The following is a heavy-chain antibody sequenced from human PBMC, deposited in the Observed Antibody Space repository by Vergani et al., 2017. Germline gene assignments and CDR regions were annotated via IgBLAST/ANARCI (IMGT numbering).Heavy chain of an antibody. CDR2: IDPSDSYT. J-gene: IGHJ6*04. D-gene: IGHD6-19*01. CDR1: GYSFTSYW. CDR3: ARQVAVAGKWWGPYYYYGMDV. V-gene: IGHV5-10-1*01. Sequence: EVPLVQSGAAVKKPGESLRISCKGSGYSFTSYWISWVRQMPGKGLEWMGRIDPSDSYTNYSPSFQGHVTISADKSISTAYLQWSSLKASDTAMYYCARQVAVAGKWWGPYYYYGMDVWGKGTTVTVSS.